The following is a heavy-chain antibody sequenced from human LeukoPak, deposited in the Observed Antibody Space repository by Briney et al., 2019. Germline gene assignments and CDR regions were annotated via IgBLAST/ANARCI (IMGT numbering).Heavy chain of an antibody. CDR2: IIPIFGTA. V-gene: IGHV1-69*05. CDR1: GGTFSSYA. CDR3: ARETWIQPTDAFDT. Sequence: SVKVSCKASGGTFSSYAISWVRQAPGQGLEWMGGIIPIFGTANYAQKFQGRVTITTDESTSTAYMELSSLRSEDTAVYYCARETWIQPTDAFDTWGQGTMVTVSS. D-gene: IGHD5-18*01. J-gene: IGHJ3*02.